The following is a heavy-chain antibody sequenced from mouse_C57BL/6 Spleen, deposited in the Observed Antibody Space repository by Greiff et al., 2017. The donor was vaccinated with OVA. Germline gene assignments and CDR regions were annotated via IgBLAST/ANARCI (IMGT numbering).Heavy chain of an antibody. CDR1: GYTFTSYW. D-gene: IGHD3-3*01. J-gene: IGHJ4*01. CDR2: IYPSDSET. CDR3: AREGWYYAMDY. Sequence: VQLQQPGAELVRPGSSVKLSCKASGYTFTSYWMDWVKQRPGQGLEWIGNIYPSDSETHYNQKFKDKATLTVDKSSSTAYMQLSSLTSEDSAVYYCAREGWYYAMDYWGQGTSVTVSS. V-gene: IGHV1-61*01.